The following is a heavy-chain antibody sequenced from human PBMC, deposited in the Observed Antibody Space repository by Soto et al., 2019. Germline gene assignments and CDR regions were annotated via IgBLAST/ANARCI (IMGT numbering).Heavy chain of an antibody. V-gene: IGHV1-8*01. Sequence: SVEACWEASGDSFDSGYMKWACHATGKGLEWMGWMNPNSGNTGYAQKFQGRVTMTRNTSISTAYMELSSLRSEDTAVYYCARCRVYCSGGSCYPKAAFHIWGQGTMVTVSS. D-gene: IGHD2-15*01. CDR3: ARCRVYCSGGSCYPKAAFHI. CDR2: MNPNSGNT. CDR1: GDSFDSGY. J-gene: IGHJ3*02.